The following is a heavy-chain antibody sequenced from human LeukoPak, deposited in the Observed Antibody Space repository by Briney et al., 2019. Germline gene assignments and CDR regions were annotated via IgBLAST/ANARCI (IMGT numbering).Heavy chain of an antibody. CDR3: ARHVDTATDYFDY. CDR2: IYYSGSS. Sequence: PSETLSLTCTVSGGSISSSSYYWGWIRQPPGKGLEWIGSIYYSGSSYYNPSLKSRVTISVHTSKNQFSLKLSSVTAAGTAVYYCARHVDTATDYFDYWGQGTLVTVSS. J-gene: IGHJ4*02. V-gene: IGHV4-39*01. CDR1: GGSISSSSYY. D-gene: IGHD5-18*01.